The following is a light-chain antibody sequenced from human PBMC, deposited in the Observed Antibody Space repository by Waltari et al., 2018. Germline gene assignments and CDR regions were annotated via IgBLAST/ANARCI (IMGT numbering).Light chain of an antibody. CDR1: SGHSTNI. CDR3: QTGGHGTWV. CDR2: VNSDGSR. V-gene: IGLV4-69*01. Sequence: QLVLTQSPSASASLGASVKLTCTLSSGHSTNIIAWHQQQPEKGPRYLMKVNSDGSRSKGDQIPERVSGSSSGAEHYRTISILQSEDEADYSCQTGGHGTWVFGGGTKLTVL. J-gene: IGLJ3*02.